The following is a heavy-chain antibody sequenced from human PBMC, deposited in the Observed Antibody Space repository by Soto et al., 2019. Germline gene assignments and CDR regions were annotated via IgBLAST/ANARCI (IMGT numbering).Heavy chain of an antibody. CDR1: GGTFSSYA. CDR2: IIPIFGTA. J-gene: IGHJ6*02. Sequence: QVQLVQSGAEVKKPGSSVKVSCKASGGTFSSYAISWVRQAPGQGLEWMGGIIPIFGTANYAQKFQGRVTITEDESTSTAYMALSSLRSEETTVYYCERTGHIAAWLHAVGMDIWGQGTTVTVSS. D-gene: IGHD6-13*01. CDR3: ERTGHIAAWLHAVGMDI. V-gene: IGHV1-69*01.